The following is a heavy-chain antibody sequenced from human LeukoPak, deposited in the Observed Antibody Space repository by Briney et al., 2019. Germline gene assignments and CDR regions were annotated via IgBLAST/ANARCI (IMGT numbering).Heavy chain of an antibody. Sequence: ASVKVSCKASGYTFTGYYMHWVRQAPGQGLEWMGWINPNSGGTNYAQKFQGRVTMTRDTSISTAYMELSRLRSDDTAVYYCARDYTGYCSSTSCSYAFDIWGQGTMVTVSS. D-gene: IGHD2-2*01. CDR1: GYTFTGYY. J-gene: IGHJ3*02. V-gene: IGHV1-2*02. CDR3: ARDYTGYCSSTSCSYAFDI. CDR2: INPNSGGT.